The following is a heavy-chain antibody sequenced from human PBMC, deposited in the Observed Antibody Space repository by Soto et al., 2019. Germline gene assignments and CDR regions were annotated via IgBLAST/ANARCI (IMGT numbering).Heavy chain of an antibody. D-gene: IGHD3-10*01. CDR1: GYSFTSYW. J-gene: IGHJ6*02. CDR2: IDPSDSYT. V-gene: IGHV5-10-1*01. CDR3: ARPTPGDYYGSGSYYNVYGMDV. Sequence: GESLKISCKGSGYSFTSYWISWVRQMPGKGLEWMGRIDPSDSYTNYSPSFQGHVTISADKSISTAYLRWSSLKASDTAMYYCARPTPGDYYGSGSYYNVYGMDVWGQGTTVTVSS.